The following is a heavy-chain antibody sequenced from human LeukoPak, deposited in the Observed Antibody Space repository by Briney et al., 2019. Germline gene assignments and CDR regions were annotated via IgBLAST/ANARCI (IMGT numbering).Heavy chain of an antibody. D-gene: IGHD4-17*01. J-gene: IGHJ4*02. CDR1: GYTFTAYY. V-gene: IGHV1-2*02. Sequence: GASVKVSCKASGYTFTAYYIHWVRQAPGQGLEWMGWINPNSGGTNYAQKFQGRVTTTRDTSISTAYMDLSRLTSDDTAMYYCARALGDYGNNRVYYFDYWGQGTLVTVSS. CDR3: ARALGDYGNNRVYYFDY. CDR2: INPNSGGT.